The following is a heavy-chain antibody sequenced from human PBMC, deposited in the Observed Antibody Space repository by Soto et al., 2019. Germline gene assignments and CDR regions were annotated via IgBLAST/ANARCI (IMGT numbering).Heavy chain of an antibody. CDR1: GGSISSGGYS. V-gene: IGHV4-30-2*01. D-gene: IGHD1-26*01. CDR2: IFHSGST. Sequence: QLQLQESGSGLVKPSQTLSLTCAVSGGSISSGGYSWSWLRQPPGKGLEWIGYIFHSGSTYYNPFLNRRVTISVDGSKSHFSLELSSVTAADTAVYYCARECGSGSPDWYLNVWGRGTLVTVSS. J-gene: IGHJ2*01. CDR3: ARECGSGSPDWYLNV.